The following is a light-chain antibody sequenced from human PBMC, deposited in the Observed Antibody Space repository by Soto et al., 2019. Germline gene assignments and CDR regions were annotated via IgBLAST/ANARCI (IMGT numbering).Light chain of an antibody. CDR3: QQYERYPPS. J-gene: IGKJ4*01. CDR1: QGSNTC. CDR2: GAT. Sequence: DIQMNQSPSSLSAPVGDRVTIGCRASQGSNTCLAWFQQKPGKARRSLIYGATNLQSAVPPRFSGSGSGTAFSLTISSLQPEDVATYYCQQYERYPPSFGGGTKLEI. V-gene: IGKV1-16*01.